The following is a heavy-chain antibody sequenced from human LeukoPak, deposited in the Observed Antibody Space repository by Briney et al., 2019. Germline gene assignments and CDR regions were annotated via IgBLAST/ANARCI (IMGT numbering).Heavy chain of an antibody. CDR1: YA. Sequence: YAXSWVRQAPGKGLEWVSAISGSGGSTYYADSVKGRFTISRDNSKNTLYLQMNSLRAEDTAVYYCAKDSAPDYGDYPLGYGMDVWGQGTTVTVSS. J-gene: IGHJ6*02. D-gene: IGHD4-17*01. V-gene: IGHV3-23*01. CDR3: AKDSAPDYGDYPLGYGMDV. CDR2: ISGSGGST.